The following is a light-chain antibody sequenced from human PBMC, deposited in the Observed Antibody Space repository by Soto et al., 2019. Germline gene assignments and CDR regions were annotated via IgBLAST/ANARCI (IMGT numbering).Light chain of an antibody. CDR2: GAS. V-gene: IGKV1-27*01. J-gene: IGKJ3*01. CDR1: QGISNY. CDR3: QKYSSAPPLFT. Sequence: DFQMTQSPYSLSASVGDRVTITCRASQGISNYLAWYQQKPGKVPKLLIYGASTLQSGVPSRFNGSGSGTDFTLTISILQPEDAATYYCQKYSSAPPLFTFGPGTKVDIK.